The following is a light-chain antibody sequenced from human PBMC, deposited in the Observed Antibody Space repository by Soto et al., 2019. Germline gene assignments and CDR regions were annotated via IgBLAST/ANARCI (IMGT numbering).Light chain of an antibody. CDR3: QQHNIWPPWK. V-gene: IGKV3-20*01. Sequence: EIVLTLSPGTLSLSPGYLATLSCRSSQSVSSSRLAWYRQKPGQAPRLLIYGASSRATGIPARFSGSGSGTEFTLTIRRLQSEDFAIYYCQQHNIWPPWKCGQGTKGDLK. J-gene: IGKJ1*01. CDR2: GAS. CDR1: QSVSSSR.